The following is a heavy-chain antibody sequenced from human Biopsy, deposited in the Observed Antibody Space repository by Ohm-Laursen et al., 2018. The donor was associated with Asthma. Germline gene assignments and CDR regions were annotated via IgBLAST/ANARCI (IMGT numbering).Heavy chain of an antibody. J-gene: IGHJ6*02. CDR2: LFLPGTT. CDR1: GASINSGGYS. Sequence: SDTLSLTCSVSGASINSGGYSWDSVRQPPREGLGIISYLFLPGTTHYNPSLKNRVTISVDRSQRQFSLKVNSVTAADTAVYYCARMNTLIQAANYFSYAMDVWGQGTTVTVSS. CDR3: ARMNTLIQAANYFSYAMDV. D-gene: IGHD3-9*01. V-gene: IGHV4-30-2*01.